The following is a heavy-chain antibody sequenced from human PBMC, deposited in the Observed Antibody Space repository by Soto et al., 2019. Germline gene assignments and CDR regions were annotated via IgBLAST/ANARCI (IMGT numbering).Heavy chain of an antibody. D-gene: IGHD1-26*01. V-gene: IGHV4-39*01. J-gene: IGHJ4*02. CDR2: IYYSGST. CDR1: GGSISSSSYY. Sequence: QLQLQESGPGLVTPSETLSLTCTVSGGSISSSSYYWGWIRQPPGKGLEWIGSIYYSGSTYYNPSLKSRVTISVDTSKNQFSLKLSSVTAADTAVYYCARLEWELLQRAGDYWGQGTLVTVSS. CDR3: ARLEWELLQRAGDY.